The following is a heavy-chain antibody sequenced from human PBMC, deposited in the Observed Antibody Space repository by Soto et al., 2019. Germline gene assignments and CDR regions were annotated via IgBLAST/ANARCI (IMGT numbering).Heavy chain of an antibody. CDR1: GGSISSGGYY. CDR2: IYYSGST. V-gene: IGHV4-31*03. D-gene: IGHD6-6*01. Sequence: QVQLQESGPGLVKPSQTLSLTCTVSGGSISSGGYYWSWIRKHPGKGLEWIGYIYYSGSTYYNPSLKSRVTISVDTSKNQFSLKLSSVTAADTAVYYCARDRGIAAHSWYFDLWGRGTLVTVSS. J-gene: IGHJ2*01. CDR3: ARDRGIAAHSWYFDL.